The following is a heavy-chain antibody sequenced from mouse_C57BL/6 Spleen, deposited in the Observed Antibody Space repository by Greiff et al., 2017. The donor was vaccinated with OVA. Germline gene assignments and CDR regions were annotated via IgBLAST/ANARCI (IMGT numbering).Heavy chain of an antibody. CDR2: INPNNGGT. J-gene: IGHJ4*01. V-gene: IGHV1-18*01. CDR1: GYTFTDYN. D-gene: IGHD2-1*01. Sequence: EVQLQQSGPELVKPGASVKIPCKASGYTFTDYNMDWVKQSHGKSLEWIGDINPNNGGTIYNQKFKGKATLTVDKSSSTAYMELRSLTSEDTAVYYCARENYGNYGDAMDYWGQGTSVTVSS. CDR3: ARENYGNYGDAMDY.